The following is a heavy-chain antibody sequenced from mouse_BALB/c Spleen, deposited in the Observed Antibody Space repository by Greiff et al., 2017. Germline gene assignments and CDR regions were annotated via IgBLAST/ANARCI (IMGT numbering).Heavy chain of an antibody. Sequence: GQLQQPGAELVKPGAPVKLSCKASGYTFTSYWMNWVKQRPGRGLEWIGRIDPSDSETHYNQKFKDKATLTVDKSSSTAYIQLSSLTSEDSAVYYCARSYGYDGGFAYWGQGTLVTVSA. D-gene: IGHD2-2*01. CDR3: ARSYGYDGGFAY. CDR1: GYTFTSYW. CDR2: IDPSDSET. J-gene: IGHJ3*01. V-gene: IGHV1-69*02.